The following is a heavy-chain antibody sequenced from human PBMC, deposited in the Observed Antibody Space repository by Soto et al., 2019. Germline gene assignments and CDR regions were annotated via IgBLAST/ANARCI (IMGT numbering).Heavy chain of an antibody. D-gene: IGHD6-13*01. V-gene: IGHV3-23*01. CDR3: ARDRIGSSWYAEYFQH. Sequence: GGSLRLSCVGSGFTFSSYAMSWVRQAPGKGLEWVSAISGSGDSTYYADSVKGRFTISRDNSKNTLYLQMNRLRAEDTAVYYCARDRIGSSWYAEYFQHWGQGTLVTVSS. J-gene: IGHJ1*01. CDR1: GFTFSSYA. CDR2: ISGSGDST.